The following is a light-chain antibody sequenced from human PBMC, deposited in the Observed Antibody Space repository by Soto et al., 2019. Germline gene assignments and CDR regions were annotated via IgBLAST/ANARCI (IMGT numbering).Light chain of an antibody. Sequence: QSALTXPASVSGSPGQSITISCTGTSSDVGGYNYVSWYQQHPGKAPKLMIYDVSNRPSGVSNRFSGSKSGNTASLTISGLQAEDEADYYCSSYTSSSTLVFGTGTKVTVL. CDR1: SSDVGGYNY. CDR2: DVS. CDR3: SSYTSSSTLV. V-gene: IGLV2-14*01. J-gene: IGLJ1*01.